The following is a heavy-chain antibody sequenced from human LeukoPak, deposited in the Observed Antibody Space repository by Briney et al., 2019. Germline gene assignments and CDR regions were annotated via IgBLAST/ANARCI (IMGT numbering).Heavy chain of an antibody. CDR1: GGTFSSYA. D-gene: IGHD6-13*01. CDR3: ASSGSGIAGDGGY. J-gene: IGHJ4*02. Sequence: ASVKVSCKASGGTFSSYAISWVRQAPGQGLEWMGGIIPIFGTANYAQKVQGRGTITADKATSTAYMELSSLSSEDTAVYYCASSGSGIAGDGGYWGQGTLVTVSS. V-gene: IGHV1-69*06. CDR2: IIPIFGTA.